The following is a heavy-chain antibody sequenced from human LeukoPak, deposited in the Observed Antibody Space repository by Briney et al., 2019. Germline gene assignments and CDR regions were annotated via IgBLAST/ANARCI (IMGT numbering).Heavy chain of an antibody. CDR2: IYYSGST. D-gene: IGHD3-22*01. Sequence: SETLSLTCTVSGGSISSYYWSWIRQPPGKGLEWIGYIYYSGSTNYNPSLKSRVTISVDTSKNQFSLKLSSVTAADTAVYYCARDMYYYDSSGYYHYYYMDVWGKGTTVTVSS. CDR3: ARDMYYYDSSGYYHYYYMDV. CDR1: GGSISSYY. V-gene: IGHV4-59*01. J-gene: IGHJ6*03.